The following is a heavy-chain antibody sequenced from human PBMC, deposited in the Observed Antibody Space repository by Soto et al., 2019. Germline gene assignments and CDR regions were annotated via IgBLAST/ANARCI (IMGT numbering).Heavy chain of an antibody. CDR2: IYYSGST. Sequence: SETLSLTCTVSGGSISSGGYYWSWIRQHPGKGLEWIGHIYYSGSTYYNPSLKSRFIISLDTSKNRFSLKVISATAADTAVYFCARYATTGYYRFLDYWGQGTQVTVSS. D-gene: IGHD1-26*01. J-gene: IGHJ4*02. CDR3: ARYATTGYYRFLDY. CDR1: GGSISSGGYY. V-gene: IGHV4-31*03.